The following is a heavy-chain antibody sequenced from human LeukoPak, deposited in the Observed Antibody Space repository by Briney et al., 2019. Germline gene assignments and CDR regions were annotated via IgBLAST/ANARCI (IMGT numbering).Heavy chain of an antibody. CDR3: ARFLSMIVI. CDR2: IKEDGSEK. V-gene: IGHV3-7*03. J-gene: IGHJ4*02. CDR1: GFMFSSYW. D-gene: IGHD3-22*01. Sequence: GSLRLSCAASGFMFSSYWMSWVRQAPEKGLEWVANIKEDGSEKYYVDSVKGRFTISRDNAKNSLYLQMNSLRAEDTAVYYCARFLSMIVIWGQGTLVTVSS.